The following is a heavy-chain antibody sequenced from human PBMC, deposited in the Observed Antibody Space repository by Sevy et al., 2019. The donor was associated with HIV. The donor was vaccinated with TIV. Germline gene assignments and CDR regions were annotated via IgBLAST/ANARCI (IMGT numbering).Heavy chain of an antibody. CDR1: GFTFSSYA. CDR2: ISYDGSNK. V-gene: IGHV3-30-3*01. CDR3: ARDKGRINMVRGNAFDI. D-gene: IGHD3-10*01. Sequence: GGSLRLSCAASGFTFSSYAMHWVRQAPGKGLEWVAVISYDGSNKYYGDSVKGRFTISRDNSKNTLYLQMNSLRAEDKAVYYCARDKGRINMVRGNAFDIWGQGTMVTVSS. J-gene: IGHJ3*02.